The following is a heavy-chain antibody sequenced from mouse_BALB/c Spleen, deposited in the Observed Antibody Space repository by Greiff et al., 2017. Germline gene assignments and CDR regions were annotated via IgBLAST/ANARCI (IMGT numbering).Heavy chain of an antibody. CDR2: IRNKANGYTT. Sequence: EVQGVESGGGLVQPGGSLRLSCATSGFTFTDYYMSWVRQPPGKALEWLGFIRNKANGYTTEYSASVKGRFTISRDNSQSILYLQMNTLRAEDSATYYCARTNWGYAMDYWGQGTSVTVSS. V-gene: IGHV7-3*02. D-gene: IGHD4-1*01. J-gene: IGHJ4*01. CDR3: ARTNWGYAMDY. CDR1: GFTFTDYY.